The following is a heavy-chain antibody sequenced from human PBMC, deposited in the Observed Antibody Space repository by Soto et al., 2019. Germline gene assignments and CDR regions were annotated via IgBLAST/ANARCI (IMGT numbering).Heavy chain of an antibody. V-gene: IGHV3-30-3*01. CDR2: ISYDGSNK. J-gene: IGHJ5*02. D-gene: IGHD3-22*01. Sequence: GGSLRLSCAASGFTFSSYAMHWVRQAPGKGLEWVAVISYDGSNKYYADSVKGRFTISRDNSKNTLYLQMNSLRAEDTAVYYCARDKRATYYYDSSGYPPNWFDPWGQGTLVTVSS. CDR3: ARDKRATYYYDSSGYPPNWFDP. CDR1: GFTFSSYA.